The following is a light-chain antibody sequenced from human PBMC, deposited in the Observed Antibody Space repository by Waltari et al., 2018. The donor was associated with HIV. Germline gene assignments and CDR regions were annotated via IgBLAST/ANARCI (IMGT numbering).Light chain of an antibody. CDR3: HQGVDLPPT. CDR1: QSIRSN. Sequence: LTQSPDFQSVTPKEKVIITCRASQSIRSNLHWYQQKPDQSPKLVIKYASQSFSGVPPRFSGSGFGTDFTLTINSLEAEDAATYYCHQGVDLPPTFGQGTKVEIK. V-gene: IGKV6-21*01. J-gene: IGKJ1*01. CDR2: YAS.